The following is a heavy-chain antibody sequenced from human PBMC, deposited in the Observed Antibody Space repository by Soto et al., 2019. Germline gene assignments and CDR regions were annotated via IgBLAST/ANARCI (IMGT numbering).Heavy chain of an antibody. CDR2: LYPGDSDT. Sequence: PAQSLKISCKGSGYSFTSYWIGCVRQLPGKGLEWMGLLYPGDSDTSYSPSFQGQVTISADKSISTAYLQWSSLKASDTAMYYCARRNGRRGLYYYYGMDVLGQGTTVTVSS. J-gene: IGHJ6*02. V-gene: IGHV5-51*01. D-gene: IGHD2-15*01. CDR3: ARRNGRRGLYYYYGMDV. CDR1: GYSFTSYW.